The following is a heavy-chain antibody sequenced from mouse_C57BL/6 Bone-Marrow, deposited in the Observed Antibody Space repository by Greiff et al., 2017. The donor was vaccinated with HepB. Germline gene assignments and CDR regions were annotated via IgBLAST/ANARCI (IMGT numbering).Heavy chain of an antibody. CDR3: AREITTVVYWYFDV. J-gene: IGHJ1*03. CDR1: GYSITSGYY. D-gene: IGHD1-1*01. V-gene: IGHV3-6*01. CDR2: ISYDGSN. Sequence: EVQLQESGPGLVKPSQSLSLTCSVPGYSITSGYYWNWIRQFPGNKLEWMGYISYDGSNNYNPSLKNRISITRDTSKNQFFLKLNSVTTEDTATYYCAREITTVVYWYFDVWGTGTTVTVSS.